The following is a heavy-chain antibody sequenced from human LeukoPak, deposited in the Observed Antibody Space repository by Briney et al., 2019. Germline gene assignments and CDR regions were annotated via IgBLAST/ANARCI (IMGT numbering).Heavy chain of an antibody. Sequence: GGSLRLSCAASGFTFDDYGMSWVRQAPGKGLEWVSGINWNGGSTGYADSVKGRFTISRDNAKNSLYLQMNSLRAEDTALYYCARASAAAGLYYYYMDVWGKGTTVTVSS. V-gene: IGHV3-20*04. CDR3: ARASAAAGLYYYYMDV. D-gene: IGHD6-13*01. J-gene: IGHJ6*03. CDR1: GFTFDDYG. CDR2: INWNGGST.